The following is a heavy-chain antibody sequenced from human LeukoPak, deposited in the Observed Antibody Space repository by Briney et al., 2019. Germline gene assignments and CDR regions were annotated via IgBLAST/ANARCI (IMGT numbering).Heavy chain of an antibody. Sequence: PSETLSLTRTVSGGSISGYFWSWIRQPPGKGLEWIGYMYYSGSTKYNPSLKSRVTISVDTSKNQFSLKLSSLTAGDTAVYYCSTGVPGPSMPTWGQGTLVTVSS. V-gene: IGHV4-59*01. J-gene: IGHJ5*02. CDR2: MYYSGST. CDR1: GGSISGYF. D-gene: IGHD2/OR15-2a*01. CDR3: STGVPGPSMPT.